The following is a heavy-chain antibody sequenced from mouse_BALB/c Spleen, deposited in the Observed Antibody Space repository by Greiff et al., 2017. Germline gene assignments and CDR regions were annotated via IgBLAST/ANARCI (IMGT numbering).Heavy chain of an antibody. J-gene: IGHJ4*01. CDR3: ARDWLLRSYAMDY. V-gene: IGHV3-6*02. CDR1: GYSITSGYY. CDR2: ISYDGSN. Sequence: ESGPGLVKPSQSLSLTCSVTGYSITSGYYWNWIRQFPGNKLEWMGYISYDGSNNYNPSLKNRISITRDTSKNQFFLKLNSVTTEDTATYYCARDWLLRSYAMDYWGQGTSVTVSS. D-gene: IGHD1-1*01.